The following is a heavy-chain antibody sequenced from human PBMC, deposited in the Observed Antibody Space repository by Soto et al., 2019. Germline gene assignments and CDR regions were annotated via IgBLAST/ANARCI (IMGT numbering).Heavy chain of an antibody. D-gene: IGHD6-13*01. Sequence: GGSLRLSCAAPGFTFSSYAMSWVRQAPGKGLEWVSAISGSGGSTYYADSVRGRFTISRDNSKNTLYLQMNSLRAEDTAVYYCAKDRDGAAAGPTKFYGMDVWGQGTTVTVSS. J-gene: IGHJ6*02. CDR3: AKDRDGAAAGPTKFYGMDV. CDR2: ISGSGGST. V-gene: IGHV3-23*01. CDR1: GFTFSSYA.